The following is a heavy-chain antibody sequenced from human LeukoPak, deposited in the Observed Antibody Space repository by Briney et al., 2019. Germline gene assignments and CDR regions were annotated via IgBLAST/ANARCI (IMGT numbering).Heavy chain of an antibody. J-gene: IGHJ3*02. CDR1: SGSITSYY. V-gene: IGHV4-4*07. Sequence: PSETLSLTCTVSSGSITSYYWSWIRQPAGKGLEWIGRIYSTSGSTDYNPSLKSRVTMSVDTSKNQFSLKLTSVTAADTAVYYCARGPYSYDSSGAFDIWGQGTMVTVSS. CDR3: ARGPYSYDSSGAFDI. CDR2: IYSTSGST. D-gene: IGHD3-22*01.